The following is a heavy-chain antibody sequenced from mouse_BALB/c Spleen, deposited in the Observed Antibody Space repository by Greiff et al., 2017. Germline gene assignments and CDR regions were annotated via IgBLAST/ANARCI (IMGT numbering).Heavy chain of an antibody. CDR1: GYTFTSYW. D-gene: IGHD2-14*01. Sequence: QVQLQQSGAELAKPGASVKMSCKASGYTFTSYWMHWVKQRPGQGLEWIGYINPSTGYTEYNQKFKDKATLTADKSSSTAYMQLSSLTSEDSAVYYCARRAYYRYDVDYYAMDYWGQGTSVTVSS. CDR3: ARRAYYRYDVDYYAMDY. J-gene: IGHJ4*01. V-gene: IGHV1-7*01. CDR2: INPSTGYT.